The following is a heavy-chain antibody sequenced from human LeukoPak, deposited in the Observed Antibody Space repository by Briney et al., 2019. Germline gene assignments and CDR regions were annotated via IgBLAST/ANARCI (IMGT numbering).Heavy chain of an antibody. CDR1: GYSFTSYW. D-gene: IGHD3-3*01. V-gene: IGHV5-51*01. Sequence: GESLKISCKGSGYSFTSYWIGWVRQMPGKGLEWMGIIYPGDSDTRYSPSFQGQVTISADKSISTAYLQWSSLKASDTAMYYCARRDFWSGYYTAPDYWGQGTLVTVSS. J-gene: IGHJ4*02. CDR2: IYPGDSDT. CDR3: ARRDFWSGYYTAPDY.